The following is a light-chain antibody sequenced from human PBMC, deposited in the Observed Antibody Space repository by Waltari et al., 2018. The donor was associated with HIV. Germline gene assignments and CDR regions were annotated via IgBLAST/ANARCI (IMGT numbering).Light chain of an antibody. CDR3: QQYKTWPYT. Sequence: EIVMTQSPATLSVSPGERATVSCRASQSVGTKLAWYQYKVGQAPRLLVYDASTKTTQNPSRFSGSGSGTEFTLIISSLQSEDCEEYYCQQYKTWPYTFGQGTRLEIK. V-gene: IGKV3-15*01. CDR1: QSVGTK. CDR2: DAS. J-gene: IGKJ2*01.